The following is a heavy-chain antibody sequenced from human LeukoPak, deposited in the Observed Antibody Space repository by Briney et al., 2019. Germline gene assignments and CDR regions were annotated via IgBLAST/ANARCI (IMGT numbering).Heavy chain of an antibody. CDR1: GGSISSSSYY. J-gene: IGHJ4*02. CDR3: ARLQWELGGY. D-gene: IGHD1-26*01. CDR2: IYYSGST. Sequence: SETPSLTCTVSGGSISSSSYYWGWIRQPPGKGLEWIGSIYYSGSTYYNPSLKSRVTISVDTSKNQFSLKLSSVTAADTAVYYCARLQWELGGYWGQGTLVTVSS. V-gene: IGHV4-39*07.